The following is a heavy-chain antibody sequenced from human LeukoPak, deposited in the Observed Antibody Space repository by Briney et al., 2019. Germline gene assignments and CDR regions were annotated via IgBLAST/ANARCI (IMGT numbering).Heavy chain of an antibody. CDR2: INPNSGGT. CDR3: ARGFXYRLVPKDAFDI. J-gene: IGHJ3*02. D-gene: IGHD6-19*01. CDR1: GYTFTGYY. Sequence: GASVKVSCKASGYTFTGYYMHWVRQAPGQGLEWMGWINPNSGGTNYAQKFQGRVTMTRDTSISTAYMELSRLRSDDTAVYYCARGFXYRLVPKDAFDIWGQGTMVTVSS. V-gene: IGHV1-2*02.